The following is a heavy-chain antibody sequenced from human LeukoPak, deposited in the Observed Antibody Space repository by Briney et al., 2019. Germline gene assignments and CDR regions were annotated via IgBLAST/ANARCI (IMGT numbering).Heavy chain of an antibody. J-gene: IGHJ4*02. V-gene: IGHV4-34*01. Sequence: SETLSLXCAVYGGSFSGYYWSWIRRPPGKGLEWIGEINHSGSTNYNPSLKSRVTISVYTSKNQFSLKLSSVTAADTAVYYCARRNLVVVTAIRRAFDYWGQGTLVTVSS. CDR1: GGSFSGYY. D-gene: IGHD2-21*02. CDR3: ARRNLVVVTAIRRAFDY. CDR2: INHSGST.